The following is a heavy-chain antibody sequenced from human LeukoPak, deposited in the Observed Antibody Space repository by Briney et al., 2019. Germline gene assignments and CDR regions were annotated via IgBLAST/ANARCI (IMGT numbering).Heavy chain of an antibody. CDR1: GGTFSSYA. D-gene: IGHD3-9*01. J-gene: IGHJ4*02. Sequence: SSATVSCKASGGTFSSYAISWVRQAPGQGLGWMGRIIPILGIANYAQKFQGRVTITADKSTSTAYMELSSLRSEDTAVYYCARVRYFDRSPEDYWGQGTLVTVSS. CDR3: ARVRYFDRSPEDY. V-gene: IGHV1-69*04. CDR2: IIPILGIA.